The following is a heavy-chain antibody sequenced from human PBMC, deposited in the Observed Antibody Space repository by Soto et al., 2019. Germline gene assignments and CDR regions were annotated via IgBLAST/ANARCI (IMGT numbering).Heavy chain of an antibody. CDR3: ATNEGYCSGGSCYAY. CDR2: IYPGDSDT. D-gene: IGHD2-15*01. Sequence: GESLKISCKGSGYSFTSYWIGWVRQMPGKGLEWMGIIYPGDSDTRYSPSFQGQVTISADKSISTAYLQWSSLKASDTAMYYCATNEGYCSGGSCYAYWGQGTLVTVSS. J-gene: IGHJ4*02. V-gene: IGHV5-51*01. CDR1: GYSFTSYW.